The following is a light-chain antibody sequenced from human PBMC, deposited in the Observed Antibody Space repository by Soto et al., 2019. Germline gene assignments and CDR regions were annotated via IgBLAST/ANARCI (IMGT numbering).Light chain of an antibody. CDR1: SGHSSYA. CDR3: QTWDTGARVV. V-gene: IGLV4-69*01. J-gene: IGLJ2*01. CDR2: LSSDGSH. Sequence: QLVLTQLPSASASLGASVKLTCTLSSGHSSYAIAWHQQQPEKGPRYLMKLSSDGSHSKGDGIPDRFSGSSSGAERYLTISSLQSEDEADYYCQTWDTGARVVFGGGTKLTVL.